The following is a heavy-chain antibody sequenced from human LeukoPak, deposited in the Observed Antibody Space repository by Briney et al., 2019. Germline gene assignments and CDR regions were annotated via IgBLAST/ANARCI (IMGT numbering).Heavy chain of an antibody. V-gene: IGHV3-30*02. J-gene: IGHJ4*02. Sequence: GGSLRLSCAASGFTFSSYGMHWVRQAPGKGLEWVAFIRYDGSNKYYADSVKGRFTISRDNSKNTLYLQMNSLRAEDTAVYYCAKDATAIAAASPIDYWGQGTLVTVSS. CDR3: AKDATAIAAASPIDY. CDR1: GFTFSSYG. CDR2: IRYDGSNK. D-gene: IGHD6-13*01.